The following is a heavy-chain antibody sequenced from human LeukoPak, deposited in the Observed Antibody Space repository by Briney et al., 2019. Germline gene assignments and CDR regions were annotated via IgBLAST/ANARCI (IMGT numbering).Heavy chain of an antibody. CDR2: ISVSGSST. J-gene: IGHJ4*02. CDR3: AKAYCSSTSCYADY. CDR1: GFTFSSYA. Sequence: WGSLRLSCAASGFTFSSYAMSWVRQAPGKGLEWVSAISVSGSSTYYADSVKGRFTISRDNSKNTLYLQMNSLRAEDTAVYYCAKAYCSSTSCYADYWGQGTLVPVFS. V-gene: IGHV3-23*01. D-gene: IGHD2-2*01.